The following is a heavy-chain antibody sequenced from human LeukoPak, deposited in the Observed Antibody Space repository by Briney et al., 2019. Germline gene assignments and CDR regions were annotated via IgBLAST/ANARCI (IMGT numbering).Heavy chain of an antibody. V-gene: IGHV1-69*06. D-gene: IGHD3-3*01. CDR3: AREGPDFWSGYLESY. J-gene: IGHJ4*02. CDR2: IIPIFGTA. CDR1: GGTFSSCA. Sequence: GSSVKVSCKASGGTFSSCAISWVRQAPGQGLEWMGRIIPIFGTANYAQKFQGRVTITADKSTSTAYMELSSLRSEDTAVYYCAREGPDFWSGYLESYWGQGTLVTVSS.